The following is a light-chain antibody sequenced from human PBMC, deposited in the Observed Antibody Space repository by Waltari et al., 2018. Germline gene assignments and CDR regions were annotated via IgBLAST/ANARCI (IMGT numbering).Light chain of an antibody. CDR3: QQYNRWPPGT. V-gene: IGKV3-15*01. CDR1: PSIGFN. J-gene: IGKJ1*01. Sequence: ETVVTQSPATLSVSPGERATLSCRTSPSIGFNLAWYQQQPGQAPRLLIYHASTRATGIPARFSGSGSETEFTLTISGLQSEDFAVYDCQQYNRWPPGTFGQGTKVEI. CDR2: HAS.